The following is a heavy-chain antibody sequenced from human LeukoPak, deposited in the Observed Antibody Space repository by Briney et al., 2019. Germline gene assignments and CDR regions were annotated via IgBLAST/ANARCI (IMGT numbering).Heavy chain of an antibody. CDR2: INPNSGGT. CDR1: GYTFTGYY. CDR3: ARDSRGRLYGSGNQPPDY. D-gene: IGHD3-10*01. V-gene: IGHV1-2*02. J-gene: IGHJ4*02. Sequence: GASVKVSCKASGYTFTGYYMHWVRQAPGQGLEWMGWINPNSGGTNYAQKFQGRVTMTRDTSISTAYMELSRLRSDDTAVYYCARDSRGRLYGSGNQPPDYWGQGTLVTVSS.